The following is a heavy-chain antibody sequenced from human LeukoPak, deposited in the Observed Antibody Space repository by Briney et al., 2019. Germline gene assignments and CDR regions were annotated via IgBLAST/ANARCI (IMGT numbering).Heavy chain of an antibody. V-gene: IGHV3-21*01. CDR2: ISSSSSYI. Sequence: PGGSLRPSCAASGFTFSSYSMNWVRQAPGKGLEWVSSISSSSSYIYYADSVKGRFTISRDNAKNSLYLQMNSLRAEDTAVYYCARDRSSGPAFDYWGQGTLVTVSS. J-gene: IGHJ4*02. CDR3: ARDRSSGPAFDY. D-gene: IGHD3-22*01. CDR1: GFTFSSYS.